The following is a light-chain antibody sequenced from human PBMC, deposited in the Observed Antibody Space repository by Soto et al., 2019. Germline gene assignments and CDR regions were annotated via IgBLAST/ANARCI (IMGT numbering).Light chain of an antibody. J-gene: IGKJ5*01. CDR2: GAS. CDR3: HQRSTWPT. CDR1: QSVSSSY. Sequence: DILLPLAPRTLCLSRGARATLSCRASQSVSSSYLAWYQQKPGQAPRLLIYGASSRATGTPARFSGSGSGTAFTLTISSLEPEDFALYYCHQRSTWPTFGQGTRLEIK. V-gene: IGKV3D-20*02.